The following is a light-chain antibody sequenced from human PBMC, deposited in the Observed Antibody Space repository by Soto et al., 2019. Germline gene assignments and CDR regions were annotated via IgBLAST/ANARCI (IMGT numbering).Light chain of an antibody. V-gene: IGKV1D-13*01. CDR2: GAS. CDR1: QDISST. Sequence: AIQLTQSPSSLSASVGDRVTITCRASQDISSTLVWYQQKPGKAPKLLIYGASNLESGVPSRFSDDGSGTDFTLTIKNLQSEDFATYHCQQFKNYPRTLGQGTKLEIK. J-gene: IGKJ2*01. CDR3: QQFKNYPRT.